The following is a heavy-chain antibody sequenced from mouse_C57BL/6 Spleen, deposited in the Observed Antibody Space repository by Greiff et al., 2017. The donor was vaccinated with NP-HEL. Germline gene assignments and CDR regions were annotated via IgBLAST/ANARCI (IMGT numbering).Heavy chain of an antibody. CDR3: ARDRGCGYFEV. V-gene: IGHV5-4*01. CDR1: GFTFSSYA. CDR2: ISAGGSYT. J-gene: IGHJ1*03. Sequence: EVKVVESGGGLVKPGGSLKLSCAASGFTFSSYAMSWVRQTPEKRLEWVATISAGGSYTYYPDNVKGRFTISRDNAKNNLYLQMSRLKSEDAAMYYCARDRGCGYFEVWGTGTTVTVSS.